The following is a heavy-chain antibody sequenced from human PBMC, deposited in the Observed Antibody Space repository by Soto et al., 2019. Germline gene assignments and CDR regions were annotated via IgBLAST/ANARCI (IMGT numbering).Heavy chain of an antibody. CDR2: IYHSGST. V-gene: IGHV4-30-2*02. CDR1: GGSISSGGYS. CDR3: ASGGRKRLHFSV. J-gene: IGHJ4*02. D-gene: IGHD3-3*02. Sequence: SETLSLTCAVSGGSISSGGYSWSWIRQPPGKGLEWIGYIYHSGSTYYNPSLKSRVTISVDRSKNQFSLRLNSVTAADTAVYYGASGGRKRLHFSVWGGETLVTVP.